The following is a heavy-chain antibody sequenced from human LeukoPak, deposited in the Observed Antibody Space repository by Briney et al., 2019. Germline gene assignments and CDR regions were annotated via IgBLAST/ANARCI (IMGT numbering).Heavy chain of an antibody. J-gene: IGHJ4*02. CDR1: GFTFSSYA. D-gene: IGHD6-6*01. CDR3: AKREYSSSEFDY. V-gene: IGHV3-23*01. Sequence: GGSLRLSCAASGFTFSSYAMSWVRQAPGKRLEWVSAISGSGGSTYYAVSVKGRFTISRDNSKNTLYLQMNSLRAEDTAVYYCAKREYSSSEFDYWGQGTLVTVSS. CDR2: ISGSGGST.